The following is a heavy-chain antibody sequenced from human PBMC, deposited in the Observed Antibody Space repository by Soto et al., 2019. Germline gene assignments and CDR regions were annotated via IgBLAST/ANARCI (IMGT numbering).Heavy chain of an antibody. CDR1: GGSISSGDYY. V-gene: IGHV4-30-4*02. CDR3: AREGLAGTPYWFDP. Sequence: SETLSLTCTVSGGSISSGDYYWSWIRQPPGKGLEWIGYIYYSGSTYYNPSLKSRVTISVDTSKNQFSLKLSSVTAADTAVYYCAREGLAGTPYWFDPWGQGTLVTVSS. CDR2: IYYSGST. D-gene: IGHD6-13*01. J-gene: IGHJ5*02.